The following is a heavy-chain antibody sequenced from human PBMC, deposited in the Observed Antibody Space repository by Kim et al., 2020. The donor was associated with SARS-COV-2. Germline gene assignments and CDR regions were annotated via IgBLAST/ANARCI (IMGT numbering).Heavy chain of an antibody. CDR1: GFTFGDYA. Sequence: GGSLRLSCTASGFTFGDYAMSWFRQAPGKGLEWVGFIRSKAYGGTTEYAASVKGRFTISRDDSKSIAYLQMNSLKTEDTAVYYCTRDRSISWPAAMLDYYYYGMDVWGQGTTVTVSS. CDR2: IRSKAYGGTT. CDR3: TRDRSISWPAAMLDYYYYGMDV. J-gene: IGHJ6*02. D-gene: IGHD2-2*01. V-gene: IGHV3-49*03.